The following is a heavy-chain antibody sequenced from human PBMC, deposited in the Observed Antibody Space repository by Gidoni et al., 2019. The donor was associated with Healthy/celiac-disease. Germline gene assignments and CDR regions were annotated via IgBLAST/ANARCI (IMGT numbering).Heavy chain of an antibody. CDR1: GGSVSGYY. CDR2: INKSGST. V-gene: IGHV4-34*01. Sequence: QVQLQQWGAGLLKPSETLSLTCAVYGGSVSGYYWSWIRQPPGKGLEWFGEINKSGSTHYNPSLKCRVTISVDTSKTHFSLNLSSVTAADTSVYYCARDTAITMIVVRYYYGMDVWGQGTTVTVSS. CDR3: ARDTAITMIVVRYYYGMDV. D-gene: IGHD3-22*01. J-gene: IGHJ6*02.